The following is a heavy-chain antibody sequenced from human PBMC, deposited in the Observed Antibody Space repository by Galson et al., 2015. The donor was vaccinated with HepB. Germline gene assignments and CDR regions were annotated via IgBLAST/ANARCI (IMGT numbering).Heavy chain of an antibody. CDR3: ARGSPPSGSYCDY. CDR2: IWYDGSNK. J-gene: IGHJ4*02. V-gene: IGHV3-33*01. D-gene: IGHD1-26*01. Sequence: SLRLSCAASGFTFSSYGMHWVRQAPGKGLEWVAVIWYDGSNKYYADSVKGRFTISRDNSKNTLYLQMNSLRAEDTAVYYCARGSPPSGSYCDYWGQGTLVTVSS. CDR1: GFTFSSYG.